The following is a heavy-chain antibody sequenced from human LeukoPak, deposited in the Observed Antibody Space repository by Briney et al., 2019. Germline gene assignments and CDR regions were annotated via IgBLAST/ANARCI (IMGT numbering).Heavy chain of an antibody. D-gene: IGHD6-13*01. J-gene: IGHJ4*02. CDR3: GRDTVAQQLGT. V-gene: IGHV1-69*06. Sequence: SVKVSCKASGGTFSSYAISWVRQAPGQGLEWMGGIIPIFGTANYAQKFQGRVTITADKSTSTAYMELSSLRSEDTAVYYCGRDTVAQQLGTWGQGTLVTVSS. CDR2: IIPIFGTA. CDR1: GGTFSSYA.